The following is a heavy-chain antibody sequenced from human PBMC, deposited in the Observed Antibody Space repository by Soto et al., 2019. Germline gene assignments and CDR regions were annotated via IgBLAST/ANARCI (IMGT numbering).Heavy chain of an antibody. CDR1: GGTFSSYA. V-gene: IGHV1-69*12. D-gene: IGHD7-27*01. CDR2: IIPIFGTA. J-gene: IGHJ6*02. CDR3: ARGWRAGDYYYYGMDV. Sequence: QVPLVQSGAEVKKPGSSVKVSCRASGGTFSSYAISWVRQAPGQGLEWMGGIIPIFGTANYAQKFQGRVTITADESTSTAYMELSSLRSEDTAVYYCARGWRAGDYYYYGMDVWGQGTTVTVSS.